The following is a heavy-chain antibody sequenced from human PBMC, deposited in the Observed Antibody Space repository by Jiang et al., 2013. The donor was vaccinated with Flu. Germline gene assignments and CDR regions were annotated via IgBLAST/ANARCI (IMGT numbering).Heavy chain of an antibody. V-gene: IGHV3-21*01. CDR1: GFTFSSYS. D-gene: IGHD2-21*01. CDR2: ISSSSSYI. CDR3: ARAPRGVVIYYFDY. Sequence: GLVKPGGSLRLSCAASGFTFSSYSMNWVRQAPGKGLEWVSSISSSSSYIYYADSVKGRFTISRDNAKNSLYLQMNSLRAEDTAVYYCARAPRGVVIYYFDYWGQGTLVTVSS. J-gene: IGHJ4*02.